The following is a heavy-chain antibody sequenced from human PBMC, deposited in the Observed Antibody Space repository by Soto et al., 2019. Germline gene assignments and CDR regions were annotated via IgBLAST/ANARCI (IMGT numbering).Heavy chain of an antibody. Sequence: GGSLRLSCAASGFTFSSYAMHWVRQAPGKGLGWVAVISYDGSNKYYADSVKGRFTISRDNSKNTLYLQMNSLRAEDTAVYYCARVHSIYDFWSGSTRAAYYYYGMDVWGQGTTVTVSS. D-gene: IGHD3-3*01. CDR1: GFTFSSYA. J-gene: IGHJ6*02. CDR2: ISYDGSNK. V-gene: IGHV3-30-3*01. CDR3: ARVHSIYDFWSGSTRAAYYYYGMDV.